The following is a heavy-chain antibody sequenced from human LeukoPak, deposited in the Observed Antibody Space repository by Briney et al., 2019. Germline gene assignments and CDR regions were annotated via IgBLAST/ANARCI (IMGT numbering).Heavy chain of an antibody. J-gene: IGHJ6*02. CDR3: ARSITVAGKDDYYYGMDV. Sequence: GGSLRLSCAASGFTFSSYAMNWVRQAPGKGLEWVSGIGYTGDSTFYADSVKGRFTVSRDSSKNTLFLHMGSLRAEDTALYYCARSITVAGKDDYYYGMDVWGQGITVTVSS. CDR1: GFTFSSYA. D-gene: IGHD6-19*01. V-gene: IGHV3-23*01. CDR2: IGYTGDST.